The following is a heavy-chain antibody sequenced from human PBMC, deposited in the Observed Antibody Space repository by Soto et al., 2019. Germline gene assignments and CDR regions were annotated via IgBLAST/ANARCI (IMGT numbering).Heavy chain of an antibody. V-gene: IGHV4-39*01. CDR2: VYYSGTT. CDR3: ARHPTHPALTAYATHFFDY. J-gene: IGHJ4*02. CDR1: GGSISSTYSY. D-gene: IGHD2-21*01. Sequence: QLQLQESGPGLVKPSETLSLTCTVSGGSISSTYSYWAWIRQSPGNGLEWIGSVYYSGTTNYKPSLDSRVTMSADTSKNQFSLKLNSVTAADTAVYYCARHPTHPALTAYATHFFDYWGQGALITVSS.